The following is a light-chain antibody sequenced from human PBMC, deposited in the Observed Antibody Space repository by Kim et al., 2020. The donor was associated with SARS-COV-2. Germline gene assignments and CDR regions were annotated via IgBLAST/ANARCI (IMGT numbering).Light chain of an antibody. V-gene: IGLV6-57*03. CDR3: QSYDSSSWV. Sequence: GKPVTISCTRSSGSIASNSVQWYQQRPGSAPTTVIYEDNQRPSGVPDRFSGSIDSSSNSASLTISGLKTEDEADYYCQSYDSSSWVFGGGTQLTVL. CDR2: EDN. CDR1: SGSIASNS. J-gene: IGLJ3*02.